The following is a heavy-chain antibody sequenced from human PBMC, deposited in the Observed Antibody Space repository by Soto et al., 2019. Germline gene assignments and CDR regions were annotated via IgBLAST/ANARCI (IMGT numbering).Heavy chain of an antibody. CDR1: GFTFTSSA. Sequence: QMQLVQSGPEVKKPGTSVKVSCKASGFTFTSSAVQWVRQARGQRLEWIGWIVVGSGNTNYAQKFQERVTITRDMSTSTAYMELSSLRSEDTAVYYCAADLYISIGPLDYYYYGMDVWGQGTTVTVSS. V-gene: IGHV1-58*01. CDR3: AADLYISIGPLDYYYYGMDV. CDR2: IVVGSGNT. J-gene: IGHJ6*02. D-gene: IGHD6-13*01.